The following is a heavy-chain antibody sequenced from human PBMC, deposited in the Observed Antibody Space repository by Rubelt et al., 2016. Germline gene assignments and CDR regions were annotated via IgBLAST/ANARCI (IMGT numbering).Heavy chain of an antibody. J-gene: IGHJ5*02. D-gene: IGHD2-2*01. CDR3: ARHIVCSSTSCWGLVWFDP. V-gene: IGHV4-39*01. Sequence: SLKSRVTISVDTSKNQFSLKLSSVTAADTAVYYCARHIVCSSTSCWGLVWFDPWGQGTLVTVSS.